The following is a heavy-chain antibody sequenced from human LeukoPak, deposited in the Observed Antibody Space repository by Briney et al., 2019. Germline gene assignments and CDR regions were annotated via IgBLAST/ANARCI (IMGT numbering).Heavy chain of an antibody. CDR3: AREGFQNNWFDP. Sequence: KSSETLSLTCAVYGGSFSGYYWSWIRQHPGKGLEWVGYIYYSGSTYYNPSLKSRVTISVDTSKNQFSLKLSSVTAADTAVYYCAREGFQNNWFDPWGQGTLVTVSS. J-gene: IGHJ5*02. CDR2: IYYSGST. CDR1: GGSFSGYY. V-gene: IGHV4-31*11.